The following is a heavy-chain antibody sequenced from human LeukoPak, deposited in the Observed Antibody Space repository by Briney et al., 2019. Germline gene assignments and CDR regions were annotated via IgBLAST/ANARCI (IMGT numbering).Heavy chain of an antibody. J-gene: IGHJ6*03. CDR3: ARTTSTFGVVITSNYYYMDV. D-gene: IGHD3-3*01. CDR2: INHSGST. Sequence: SETLSLTCAVYGGSFSGYYWSWIRQPPGKGLEWIGEINHSGSTNYNPSLKSRVTISVDKSKNQFSLKLSSVTAADTAVYYCARTTSTFGVVITSNYYYMDVWGKGTTVTVSS. V-gene: IGHV4-34*01. CDR1: GGSFSGYY.